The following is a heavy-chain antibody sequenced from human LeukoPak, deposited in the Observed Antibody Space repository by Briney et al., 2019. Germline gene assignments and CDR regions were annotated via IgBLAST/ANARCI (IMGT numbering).Heavy chain of an antibody. J-gene: IGHJ3*02. CDR2: ISSRSSYI. D-gene: IGHD5-18*01. CDR3: ASVDTAMGGAFDI. CDR1: GFTFSSYS. V-gene: IGHV3-21*01. Sequence: GGSLRLSCAASGFTFSSYSMNWVRQAPGKGLEWVSSISSRSSYIYYADSVKGRFTISRDNAKNSLYLQMNSLRAEDTAVYYCASVDTAMGGAFDIWGQGTMVTVSS.